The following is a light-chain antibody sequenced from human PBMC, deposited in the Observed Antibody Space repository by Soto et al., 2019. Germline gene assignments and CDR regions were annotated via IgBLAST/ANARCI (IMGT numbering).Light chain of an antibody. CDR3: LQDYNYPWT. CDR1: RYIRPA. CDR2: VAS. V-gene: IGKV1-6*01. Sequence: IQMPQSPSSLSASVGARFPITGRASRYIRPALSWYQHRPGQAPKVLICVASSLQSGVPSRFSGSGYGTDFTLTISSLQPEDFATYYCLQDYNYPWTFGKGTKVDIK. J-gene: IGKJ1*01.